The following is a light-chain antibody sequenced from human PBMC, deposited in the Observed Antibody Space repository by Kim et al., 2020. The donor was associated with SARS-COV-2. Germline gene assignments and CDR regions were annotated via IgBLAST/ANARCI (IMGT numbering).Light chain of an antibody. V-gene: IGKV1-5*03. CDR2: KAS. Sequence: DIQLTQSPSTLSASIGDRVTITCRASQNIDDWLAWYQQKPGKAPKVLIYKASTLQSGVPSRFSGSRSGTEFTLTISSLQPDDFATFYCQYYDGSYTFGQGTKLEI. CDR3: QYYDGSYT. J-gene: IGKJ2*01. CDR1: QNIDDW.